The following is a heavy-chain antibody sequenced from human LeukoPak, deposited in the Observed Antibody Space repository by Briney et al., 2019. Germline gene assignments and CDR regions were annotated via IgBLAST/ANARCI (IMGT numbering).Heavy chain of an antibody. CDR3: TRENWHLDY. CDR1: RFTFSSYW. V-gene: IGHV3-7*01. CDR2: IKQDGSEK. Sequence: GGSLRLSCAASRFTFSSYWMIWVRQAPGKGLECVAKIKQDGSEKYYGDSVKDRFTISRDNAKNSLYLQMNSLRAEDAAVYYCTRENWHLDYWGQGNLVTVSS. J-gene: IGHJ4*02.